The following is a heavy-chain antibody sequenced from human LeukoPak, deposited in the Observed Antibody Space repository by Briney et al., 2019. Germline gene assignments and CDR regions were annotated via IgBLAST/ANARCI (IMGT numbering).Heavy chain of an antibody. CDR1: GFTVSSNY. V-gene: IGHV3-66*01. CDR2: IYSGGST. Sequence: GGSLRLSCAASGFTVSSNYMSWVRQAPGKGLEWVSVIYSGGSTYYADSVKGRFTISRDNSKNTLYLQMNSLRAEDTAVYYCARDLWFGNYYYGMDVWGQGTAVTVSS. J-gene: IGHJ6*02. CDR3: ARDLWFGNYYYGMDV. D-gene: IGHD3-10*01.